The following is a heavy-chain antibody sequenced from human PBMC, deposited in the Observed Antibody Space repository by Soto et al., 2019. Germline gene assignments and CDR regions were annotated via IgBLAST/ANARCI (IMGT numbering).Heavy chain of an antibody. D-gene: IGHD3-22*01. CDR3: AKTSSYYYDSSAINPYNWFDP. CDR2: ISGSGGST. V-gene: IGHV3-23*01. Sequence: GGSLRLSCAASGFTFSSYAMSWVRQAPGKGLERVSAISGSGGSTYYADSVKGRFTISRDNSKNTLYLQMNSLRAEDTAVYYCAKTSSYYYDSSAINPYNWFDPWGQGTLVTVSS. CDR1: GFTFSSYA. J-gene: IGHJ5*02.